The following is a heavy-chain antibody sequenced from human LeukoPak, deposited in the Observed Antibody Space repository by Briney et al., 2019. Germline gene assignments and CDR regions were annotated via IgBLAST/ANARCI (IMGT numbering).Heavy chain of an antibody. D-gene: IGHD2-2*01. V-gene: IGHV6-1*01. CDR2: TYYRSKWYN. CDR3: ASSRYCSSTSCSYFDY. J-gene: IGHJ4*02. CDR1: GDSVSSNSAA. Sequence: SQTLSLTCAISGDSVSSNSAAWNWIRQSPSRGLEWLGRTYYRSKWYNDYAVSVKSRITINPDTSKNQFSLQLNSVTPEDTAVYYCASSRYCSSTSCSYFDYWGQGTLVTVSS.